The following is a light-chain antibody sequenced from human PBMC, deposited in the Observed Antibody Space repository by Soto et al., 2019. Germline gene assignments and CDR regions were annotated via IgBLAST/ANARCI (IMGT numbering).Light chain of an antibody. CDR3: QQYNNWPPGT. CDR2: GAS. Sequence: EIVMRQSPATLSVSPGGRATLSCRASESVSSNLAWYQQKVGQAPRLLISGASTRATGIPARFSGSGSGTEFTLTISSLQSEDFAVYYCQQYNNWPPGTFGQGTKVDIK. J-gene: IGKJ1*01. V-gene: IGKV3-15*01. CDR1: ESVSSN.